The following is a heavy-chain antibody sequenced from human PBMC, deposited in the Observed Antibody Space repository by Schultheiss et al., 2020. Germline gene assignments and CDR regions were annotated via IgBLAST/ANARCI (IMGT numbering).Heavy chain of an antibody. D-gene: IGHD3-22*01. CDR3: AKDRRGYYDSSGYGGFDY. J-gene: IGHJ4*02. CDR2: ISYDGSNK. V-gene: IGHV3-30*18. Sequence: GGSLRLSCAASGFTVSSNYMSWVRQAPGKGLEWVAVISYDGSNKYYADSVKGRFTISRDNSKNTLYLQMNSLRAEDTAVYYCAKDRRGYYDSSGYGGFDYWGQGTLVTVSS. CDR1: GFTVSSNY.